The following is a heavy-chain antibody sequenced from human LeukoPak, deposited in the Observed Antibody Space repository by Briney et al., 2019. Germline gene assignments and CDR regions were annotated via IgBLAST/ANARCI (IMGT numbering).Heavy chain of an antibody. CDR1: GYTFTGYY. V-gene: IGHV1-2*02. CDR2: INPNSGGT. Sequence: ASVKVSCKASGYTFTGYYMHWVRQAPGQGLEWMGWINPNSGGTNYAQKFQGRVTMTRDTSISTAYMELSRLRSDDTAVYYCARSTYISGWRSGLDVLDIWGQGTMVTVSS. CDR3: ARSTYISGWRSGLDVLDI. J-gene: IGHJ3*02. D-gene: IGHD6-19*01.